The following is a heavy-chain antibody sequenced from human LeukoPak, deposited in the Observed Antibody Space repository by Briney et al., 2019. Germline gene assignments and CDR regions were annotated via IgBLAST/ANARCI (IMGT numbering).Heavy chain of an antibody. CDR1: GFTFSSYW. J-gene: IGHJ4*02. CDR3: AKDSYSKGDY. D-gene: IGHD4-4*01. Sequence: GGSLRLSCAASGFTFSSYWMSWVRQAPGKGLEWVANIKQDGSEKYYVGSVKGRFAISRDNAQNSFYLQMNSLETDDTAVYYCAKDSYSKGDYWGQGTLVTVSS. CDR2: IKQDGSEK. V-gene: IGHV3-7*01.